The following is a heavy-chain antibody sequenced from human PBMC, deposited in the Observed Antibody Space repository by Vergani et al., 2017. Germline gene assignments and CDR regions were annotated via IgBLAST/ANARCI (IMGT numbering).Heavy chain of an antibody. CDR3: ARVNTETNGHLYYYDYMDV. Sequence: QVQLQQWGGGLLEPSETLSLTCVVNGGSFTIYHWTWIRQSPGEGLEWVGDIDHTGRPDYNPSLSSRLTMSVDKSRNQFSLTLNSVTATDTAIYFCARVNTETNGHLYYYDYMDVWGQGTAVTVS. J-gene: IGHJ6*03. V-gene: IGHV4-34*01. D-gene: IGHD4-11*01. CDR1: GGSFTIYH. CDR2: IDHTGRP.